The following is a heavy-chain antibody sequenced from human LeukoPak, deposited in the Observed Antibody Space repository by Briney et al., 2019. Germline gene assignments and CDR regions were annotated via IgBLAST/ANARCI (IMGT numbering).Heavy chain of an antibody. CDR2: IYTSGST. CDR3: AREGYYYGSGSYYSNRPGPFDY. Sequence: PSETLSLTCTVSGGSLSSGSYYWSWIRQPAGKGLEWIGRIYTSGSTNYNPSLKSRVTISVDASKNQFSLKLSSVTAADTAVYYCAREGYYYGSGSYYSNRPGPFDYWGQGTLVTVSS. J-gene: IGHJ4*02. CDR1: GGSLSSGSYY. V-gene: IGHV4-61*02. D-gene: IGHD3-10*01.